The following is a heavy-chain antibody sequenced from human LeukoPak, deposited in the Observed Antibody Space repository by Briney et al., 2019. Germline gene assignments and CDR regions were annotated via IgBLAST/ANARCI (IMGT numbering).Heavy chain of an antibody. CDR3: ARGGGGCTSTTCYGGGKYYFYGMDL. CDR2: MNPISGNT. V-gene: IGHV1-8*01. CDR1: GYTFATYD. J-gene: IGHJ6*02. D-gene: IGHD2-2*01. Sequence: ASVKVSCKAFGYTFATYDINWVRQAPGQGLEWMGWMNPISGNTGNAQKFQGRGTMTRNTSINTASMELSSLRSDDTAVYYCARGGGGCTSTTCYGGGKYYFYGMDLWGQGTTVTVFS.